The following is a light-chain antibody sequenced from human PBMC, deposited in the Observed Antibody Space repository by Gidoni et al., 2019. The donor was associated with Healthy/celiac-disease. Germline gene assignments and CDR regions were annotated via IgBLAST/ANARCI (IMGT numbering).Light chain of an antibody. V-gene: IGKV4-1*01. Sequence: DIVMTPSPDSLAVSMGERATINCKSSQSVLYSSNNKNYLAWYQQQPGQPPKLLIYWASTRESGVPDRFSGSGSGTDFTLTISSRQAEDVAVYYCQQYDSTPPYTFGQGTKLEIK. CDR1: QSVLYSSNNKNY. J-gene: IGKJ2*01. CDR3: QQYDSTPPYT. CDR2: WAS.